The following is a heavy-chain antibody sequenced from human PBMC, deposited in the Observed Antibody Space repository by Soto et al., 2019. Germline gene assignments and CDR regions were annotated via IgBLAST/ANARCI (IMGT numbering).Heavy chain of an antibody. V-gene: IGHV1-18*01. CDR3: ARGPDPTDSDH. J-gene: IGHJ4*02. Sequence: QVQLEQSGAEVKRPGASVKVSCKSSGYTFMNYGINWVRQAPGQGLAWTGWINSYDGDTNQVEKSQXXVVMVTDISTSTAYMEIRSVTSDATAVYYCARGPDPTDSDHWGQGTLVIVSS. CDR2: INSYDGDT. CDR1: GYTFMNYG.